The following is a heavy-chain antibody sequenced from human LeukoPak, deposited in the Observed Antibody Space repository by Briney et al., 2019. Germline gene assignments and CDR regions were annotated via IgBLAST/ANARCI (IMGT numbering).Heavy chain of an antibody. J-gene: IGHJ5*02. Sequence: SETLSLTCIVSGGSIGTYYWSWIRQPPGKGLEWIGHIYYSGSTDYNPSLRSRVTISVDTSKNQFSLRLSSVTAADTAVYYCAKDAYNYGWFDPWGQGTLVTVSS. CDR1: GGSIGTYY. D-gene: IGHD5-24*01. CDR2: IYYSGST. V-gene: IGHV4-59*01. CDR3: AKDAYNYGWFDP.